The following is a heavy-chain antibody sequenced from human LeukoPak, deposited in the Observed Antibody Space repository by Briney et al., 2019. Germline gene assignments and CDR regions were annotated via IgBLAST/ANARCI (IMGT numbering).Heavy chain of an antibody. Sequence: ASVKVSCKASGYTFTGYYMHWVRQAPGQGLEWMGWINPNSGGTRYAQEFQGRVNMTMDTSISTVYMETRSLRFDDTAVYYCARDRVGLGMNWFDPWGQGTLVIVSS. J-gene: IGHJ5*02. V-gene: IGHV1-2*02. CDR3: ARDRVGLGMNWFDP. CDR2: INPNSGGT. CDR1: GYTFTGYY. D-gene: IGHD7-27*01.